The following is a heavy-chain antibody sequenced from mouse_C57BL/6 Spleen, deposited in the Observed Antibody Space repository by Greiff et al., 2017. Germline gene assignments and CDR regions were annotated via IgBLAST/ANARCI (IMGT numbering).Heavy chain of an antibody. CDR2: IDPSDSYT. V-gene: IGHV1-69*01. CDR1: GYTFTSYW. CDR3: ARSSSGYPHYYAMDY. Sequence: QVQLQQPGAELVMPGASVKLSCKASGYTFTSYWMHWVKQRPGQGLEWIGEIDPSDSYTNYNQKFKGKSTLTVDKSSSTAYMQLSSLTSEDSAVYYCARSSSGYPHYYAMDYWGQGTSVTVSS. D-gene: IGHD3-2*02. J-gene: IGHJ4*01.